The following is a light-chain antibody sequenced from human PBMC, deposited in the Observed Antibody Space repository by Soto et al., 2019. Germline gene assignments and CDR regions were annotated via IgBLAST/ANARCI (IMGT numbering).Light chain of an antibody. CDR1: QGVSNN. CDR2: YAS. J-gene: IGKJ5*01. Sequence: EIMMTQSPATLSASPGERATLSCRASQGVSNNVAWYQQKPGQAPRLLIYYASTRATGIPPRFSGSGSGTEFSLTISSLQYQDFALYYCQQYNNWPPITFGQGTQLEIK. CDR3: QQYNNWPPIT. V-gene: IGKV3-15*01.